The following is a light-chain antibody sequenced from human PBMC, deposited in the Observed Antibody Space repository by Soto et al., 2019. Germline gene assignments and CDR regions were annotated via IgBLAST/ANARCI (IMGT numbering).Light chain of an antibody. Sequence: CPRTSRSVGTYNLVSWYQQHPGKAPKLMIYEVNKRPSGVSDRFSGSKSGNTASLTISGLQAEDEADYYCCSYAGSSTLYVFGTGTKVTVL. J-gene: IGLJ1*01. V-gene: IGLV2-23*02. CDR3: CSYAGSSTLYV. CDR1: SRSVGTYNL. CDR2: EVN.